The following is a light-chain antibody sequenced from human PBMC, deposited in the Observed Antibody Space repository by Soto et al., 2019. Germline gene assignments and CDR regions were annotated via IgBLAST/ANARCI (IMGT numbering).Light chain of an antibody. Sequence: QSALTQPPSASGSPGQSVTIPCTGTSGDVGGYNYVSWYQQHPGKAPKLMISEVSERPSGVPDRFSGSKSGNTASLTVSGLQAEDEADYYCSSYAGSNNLVFGGGTKVTVL. J-gene: IGLJ3*02. CDR1: SGDVGGYNY. V-gene: IGLV2-8*01. CDR2: EVS. CDR3: SSYAGSNNLV.